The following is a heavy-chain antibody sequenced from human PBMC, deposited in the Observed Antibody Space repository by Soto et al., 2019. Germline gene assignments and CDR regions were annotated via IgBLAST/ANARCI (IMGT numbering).Heavy chain of an antibody. V-gene: IGHV3-30-3*01. CDR3: ARAGYSSSQGDYFYGMDV. J-gene: IGHJ6*02. Sequence: QVQLVESGGGVVQPGRSLRLSCAASGFSFSAYTMHWVRQVPGKGLGWVAVISFGGNSKYYAVSVKGRFTISRDNSDNTLYLKMNNLRQDDTALYYCARAGYSSSQGDYFYGMDVWGQGTTVTVYS. CDR2: ISFGGNSK. D-gene: IGHD6-13*01. CDR1: GFSFSAYT.